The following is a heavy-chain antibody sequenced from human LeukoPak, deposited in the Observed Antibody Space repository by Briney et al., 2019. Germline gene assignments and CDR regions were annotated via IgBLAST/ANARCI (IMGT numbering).Heavy chain of an antibody. Sequence: PGGSLRLSCAASGFTFSSYGMHWVRQAPGKGLEWVAVISYDGSNKYYADSVKGRFTISRDNSKNTLYLQMNSLRAEDTAVYYCAKDYPLGSGFPDYWGQGTLVTVSS. CDR2: ISYDGSNK. CDR1: GFTFSSYG. D-gene: IGHD3-16*01. V-gene: IGHV3-30*18. CDR3: AKDYPLGSGFPDY. J-gene: IGHJ4*02.